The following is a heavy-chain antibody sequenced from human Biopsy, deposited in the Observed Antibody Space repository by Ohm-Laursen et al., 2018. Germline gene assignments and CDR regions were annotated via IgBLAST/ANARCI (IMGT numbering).Heavy chain of an antibody. CDR3: ARDRGYYSDRTVPGYFDF. CDR1: GDSISTYY. D-gene: IGHD3-22*01. J-gene: IGHJ2*01. Sequence: SDTLSLTCTVSGDSISTYYWSWIRQPPGKGLQWIGYIYYTGNTDYNPSLQSRVTISVGTSKNHFSLRLRSMTPADTAMYYCARDRGYYSDRTVPGYFDFWGRGTLVTVSS. V-gene: IGHV4-59*01. CDR2: IYYTGNT.